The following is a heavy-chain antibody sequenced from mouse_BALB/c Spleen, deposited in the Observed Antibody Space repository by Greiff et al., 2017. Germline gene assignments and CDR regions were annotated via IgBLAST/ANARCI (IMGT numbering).Heavy chain of an antibody. CDR2: ISSGSSTI. Sequence: EVKLVESGGGLVQPGGSLKLSCAASGFTFSSYGMHWVRQAPEKGLEWVAYISSGSSTIYYTDTVKGRFTITIDNPKNTLFLQMTSLTSEDTAMYYCARSGNSYLRGFAYWGQGTLVTVSA. CDR3: ARSGNSYLRGFAY. J-gene: IGHJ3*01. V-gene: IGHV5-17*02. CDR1: GFTFSSYG. D-gene: IGHD5-1-1*01.